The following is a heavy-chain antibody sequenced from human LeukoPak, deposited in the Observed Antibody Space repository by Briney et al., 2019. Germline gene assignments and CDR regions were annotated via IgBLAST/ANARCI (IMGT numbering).Heavy chain of an antibody. D-gene: IGHD3-3*01. J-gene: IGHJ3*02. CDR1: GFTVSSNY. CDR2: IYSGGST. CDR3: ASMTQGSGYYHGAFDI. V-gene: IGHV3-53*01. Sequence: GRSLRLSCAASGFTVSSNYISWVRQAPGKGLEWVSVIYSGGSTYYADSVKGRFTISRDNSKNTLYLQMNSLRAEDTAVYYCASMTQGSGYYHGAFDIWGQGTMVTVSS.